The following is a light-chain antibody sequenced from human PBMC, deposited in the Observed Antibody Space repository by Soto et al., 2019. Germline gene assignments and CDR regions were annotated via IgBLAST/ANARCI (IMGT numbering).Light chain of an antibody. CDR2: AAS. V-gene: IGKV1-39*01. CDR3: QQSYNTPFT. CDR1: QSISNY. J-gene: IGKJ3*01. Sequence: DIQMTLSPSSLSASVGARVTITFRASQSISNYLNWYQQKPGKAPKLLIYAASTLQSGVPSRFSGSGSGTDFTLTISSLQPEDFATYYCQQSYNTPFTFAPGTKVDV.